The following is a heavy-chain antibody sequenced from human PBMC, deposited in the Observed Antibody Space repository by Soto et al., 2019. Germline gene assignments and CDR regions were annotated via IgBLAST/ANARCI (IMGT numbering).Heavy chain of an antibody. V-gene: IGHV3-9*01. CDR3: AKDIYDILTGYSWGNALDF. Sequence: EVQLVESGGGLVQPGGSLRLACTASGFKFDVYAMHWVRRAPGKGLEWVSGISWKCGSMTYADSVKGRFTISRDNAKNSLYLQMNSLRTEDTAFYYWAKDIYDILTGYSWGNALDFWGHGTLVTVSS. CDR2: ISWKCGSM. CDR1: GFKFDVYA. D-gene: IGHD3-9*01. J-gene: IGHJ3*01.